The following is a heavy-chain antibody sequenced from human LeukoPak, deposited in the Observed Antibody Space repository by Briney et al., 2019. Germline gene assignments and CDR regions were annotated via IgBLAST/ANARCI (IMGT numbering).Heavy chain of an antibody. CDR1: GGSISSYY. D-gene: IGHD6-6*01. J-gene: IGHJ6*03. V-gene: IGHV3-9*03. CDR2: ISWNSGSI. CDR3: AKDIGPGSSSSGGYYYYYYMDV. Sequence: LSLTCTVSGGSISSYYWSWVRQAPGKGLEWVSGISWNSGSIGYADSVKGRFTISRDNAKNSLYPQMNSLRAEDMALYYCAKDIGPGSSSSGGYYYYYYMDVWGKGTTVTVSS.